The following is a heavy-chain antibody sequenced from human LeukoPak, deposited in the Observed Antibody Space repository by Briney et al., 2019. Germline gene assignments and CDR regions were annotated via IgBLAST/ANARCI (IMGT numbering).Heavy chain of an antibody. Sequence: GGSLRLSCAASGFTFSTYIMHWVRQAPGKGLEWVAVISDDGNNKYYADSVKGRFTISRDKSKNTLYLQMNSLRPEDTAVYYCARDGLSSWYLGDLDYWGQGTLVTVSS. V-gene: IGHV3-30-3*01. CDR3: ARDGLSSWYLGDLDY. CDR1: GFTFSTYI. D-gene: IGHD6-13*01. J-gene: IGHJ4*02. CDR2: ISDDGNNK.